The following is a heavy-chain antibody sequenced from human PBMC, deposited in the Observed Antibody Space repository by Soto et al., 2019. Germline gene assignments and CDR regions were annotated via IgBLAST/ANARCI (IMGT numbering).Heavy chain of an antibody. J-gene: IGHJ3*01. CDR1: GGSISSGTSS. CDR3: AIVRPTNNWYSFDV. CDR2: MYYTGTT. D-gene: IGHD1-1*01. Sequence: QLRLQESGPGLVRPSEPLSLTCTVSGGSISSGTSSWGWIRQSPGKGLEWIGSMYYTGTTDYNSSLKSRATISVDMSKNQFSLKLSSVTAADTAVYFCAIVRPTNNWYSFDVWGQGSLVTVS. V-gene: IGHV4-39*01.